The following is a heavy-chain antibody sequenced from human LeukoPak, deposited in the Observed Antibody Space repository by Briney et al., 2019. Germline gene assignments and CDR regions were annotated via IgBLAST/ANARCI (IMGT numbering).Heavy chain of an antibody. Sequence: ASVKVSCKASGYTFTSYDINWVRQATGQGLEWMGWMNPNSGNTGYAQKFQGRVTITRNTSISTAYMELSSLRSEDTAVYYCARGNSLLWFGELFDWFDPWGQGTLVTVSS. CDR2: MNPNSGNT. J-gene: IGHJ5*02. D-gene: IGHD3-10*01. CDR3: ARGNSLLWFGELFDWFDP. V-gene: IGHV1-8*03. CDR1: GYTFTSYD.